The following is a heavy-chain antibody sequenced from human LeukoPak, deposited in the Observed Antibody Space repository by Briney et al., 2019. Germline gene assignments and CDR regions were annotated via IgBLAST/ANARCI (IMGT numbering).Heavy chain of an antibody. CDR2: IYYSGTT. Sequence: SETLSLTCTVSGGSISSNIYYWGWIRQPPGKGLEWIGSIYYSGTTYYNPSLRSRVTISVDMSKNQFSLKLSSVTAADTAVYYCARLGGDIYFYYMDVWGKGTTVTISS. V-gene: IGHV4-39*01. CDR1: GGSISSNIYY. D-gene: IGHD3-9*01. J-gene: IGHJ6*03. CDR3: ARLGGDIYFYYMDV.